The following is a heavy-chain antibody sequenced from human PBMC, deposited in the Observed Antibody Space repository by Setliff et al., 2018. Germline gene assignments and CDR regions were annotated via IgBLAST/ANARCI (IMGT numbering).Heavy chain of an antibody. V-gene: IGHV4-61*09. CDR1: GDSISSRTYY. J-gene: IGHJ6*03. CDR2: IYTSWST. D-gene: IGHD6-19*01. Sequence: PSETLSLTCTVSGDSISSRTYYWSWIRQPAGRGLEWIGHIYTSWSTIYNPSLKSRLTISLDTSKNQFSLTLSSVTAADTAVYYCVRTDYSDGRYSMDVWGKGTTVTVSS. CDR3: VRTDYSDGRYSMDV.